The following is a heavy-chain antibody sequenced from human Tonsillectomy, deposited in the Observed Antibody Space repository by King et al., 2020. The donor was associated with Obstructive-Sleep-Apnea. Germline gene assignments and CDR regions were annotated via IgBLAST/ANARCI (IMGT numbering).Heavy chain of an antibody. J-gene: IGHJ6*02. Sequence: VQLVESGGGLVQRGVSVRLSCAASGFTFSNYWMSWVRQAPGKGLEWVANINKDGGEKYYVDSVKGRFTISRDNAKNSLYLQMNSLRAEDTAVYYCSRASALVVVADTYYYYGMDVWGQGTTVTVSS. CDR1: GFTFSNYW. V-gene: IGHV3-7*03. D-gene: IGHD2-15*01. CDR2: INKDGGEK. CDR3: SRASALVVVADTYYYYGMDV.